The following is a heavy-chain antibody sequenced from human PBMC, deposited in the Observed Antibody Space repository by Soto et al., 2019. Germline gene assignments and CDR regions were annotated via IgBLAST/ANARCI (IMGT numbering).Heavy chain of an antibody. D-gene: IGHD3-10*01. J-gene: IGHJ6*02. V-gene: IGHV3-30*18. CDR3: VKDVSPGGADV. CDR1: GFTFSSYG. Sequence: GGSLRLSCAASGFTFSSYGMHWVRQAPGKGLEWVAVISYDGSNKYYADSVKGRFTISRDNSKNTLYLQMNSLSADDTALYYCVKDVSPGGADVWGQGTTVTVSS. CDR2: ISYDGSNK.